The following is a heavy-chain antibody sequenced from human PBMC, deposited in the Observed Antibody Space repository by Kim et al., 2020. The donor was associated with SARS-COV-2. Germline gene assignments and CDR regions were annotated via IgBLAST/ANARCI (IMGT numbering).Heavy chain of an antibody. J-gene: IGHJ5*02. CDR1: GFTFTGYA. CDR2: IDGSGGTT. CDR3: TKGVWGWIWDR. V-gene: IGHV3-23*01. Sequence: GGSLRLSCTTSGFTFTGYAMSWVRQAPGKGLEWVSSIDGSGGTTYCADSVKGRFTISRDNSKNTLYLQMNSLRAEDTAVYYCTKGVWGWIWDRWGQGT. D-gene: IGHD7-27*01.